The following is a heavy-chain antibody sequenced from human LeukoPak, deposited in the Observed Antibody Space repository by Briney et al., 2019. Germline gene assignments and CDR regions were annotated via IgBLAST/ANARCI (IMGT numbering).Heavy chain of an antibody. Sequence: SETLSLTCTVSGGSISSYYWSWIRQPAGMGLEWIGRIYTSGGTNYNPSLKSRVTMSVDTSKNQFSLKLSSVTAADTAVYYCAAVRPWGGIAARWGQGTLVTVSS. D-gene: IGHD6-6*01. V-gene: IGHV4-4*07. CDR3: AAVRPWGGIAAR. J-gene: IGHJ4*02. CDR2: IYTSGGT. CDR1: GGSISSYY.